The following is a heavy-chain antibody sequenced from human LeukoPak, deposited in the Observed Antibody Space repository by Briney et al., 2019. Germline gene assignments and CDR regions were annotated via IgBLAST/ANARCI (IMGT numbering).Heavy chain of an antibody. V-gene: IGHV3-48*04. CDR1: GFIFSSYS. D-gene: IGHD2-2*01. J-gene: IGHJ4*02. CDR3: ARGSSTHGEYYFDY. Sequence: SGGSLRLSCAASGFIFSSYSMNWVRQAPGKGLEWLSYISVNSGTIYYADSVKGRFTISRDNAKNSLYLQMNSLRAEDTAVYYCARGSSTHGEYYFDYWGQGTLVTVSS. CDR2: ISVNSGTI.